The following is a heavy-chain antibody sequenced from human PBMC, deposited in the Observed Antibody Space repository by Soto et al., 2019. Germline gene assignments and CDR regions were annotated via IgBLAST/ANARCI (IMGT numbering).Heavy chain of an antibody. Sequence: GASVKVSCKASGYTFTSYYMHWVRQAPGQGLEWMGIINPSGGSTSYAQKFQGRVTMTRDTSTSTVYMELSSLRSEDTAVYYCARDLTGGITIFGVVQEPNWFDPWGQGTLVTVSS. CDR2: INPSGGST. D-gene: IGHD3-3*01. V-gene: IGHV1-46*01. CDR3: ARDLTGGITIFGVVQEPNWFDP. CDR1: GYTFTSYY. J-gene: IGHJ5*02.